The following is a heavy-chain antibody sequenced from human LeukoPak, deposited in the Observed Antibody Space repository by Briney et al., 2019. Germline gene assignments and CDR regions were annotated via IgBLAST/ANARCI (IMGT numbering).Heavy chain of an antibody. J-gene: IGHJ3*02. CDR3: ARAYYYASSAFDI. Sequence: SETLSLTCTVSGGSISRNRYYWGWIRQPPGKGLECIGSIYYGGSTYYNPSLKSRVIISVDTSKNQFSLKLSSVTAADTAVYYCARAYYYASSAFDIWGQGTMVTVSS. CDR1: GGSISRNRYY. D-gene: IGHD3-22*01. V-gene: IGHV4-39*01. CDR2: IYYGGST.